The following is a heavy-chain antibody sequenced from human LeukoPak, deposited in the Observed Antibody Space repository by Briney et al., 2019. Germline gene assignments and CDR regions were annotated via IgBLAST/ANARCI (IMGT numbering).Heavy chain of an antibody. CDR1: GFTFSSYS. V-gene: IGHV3-21*01. CDR3: ARDPSSPSSGWHQAAFDI. J-gene: IGHJ3*02. CDR2: ISSSSSYI. Sequence: GGSLRLSCAASGFTFSSYSMNWVRQAPGKGLESVSSISSSSSYIYYADSVKGRFTISRDNAKNSLYLQMDSLRAEDTAVYYCARDPSSPSSGWHQAAFDIWGQGTMVTVSS. D-gene: IGHD3-22*01.